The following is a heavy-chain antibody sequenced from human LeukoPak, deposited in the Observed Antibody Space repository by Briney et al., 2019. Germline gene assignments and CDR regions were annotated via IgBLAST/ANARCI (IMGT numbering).Heavy chain of an antibody. CDR2: IYYSGST. D-gene: IGHD3-22*01. Sequence: SETLSLTCTVSGGSISSNYWSWIRQPPGKGLEWIGYIYYSGSTNYNPSLKSRVTISVDTSKNQFSLKLSSVTAADTAVYYCARDSYDSSGYPTHFDYWGQGTLVTVSS. CDR1: GGSISSNY. CDR3: ARDSYDSSGYPTHFDY. V-gene: IGHV4-59*01. J-gene: IGHJ4*02.